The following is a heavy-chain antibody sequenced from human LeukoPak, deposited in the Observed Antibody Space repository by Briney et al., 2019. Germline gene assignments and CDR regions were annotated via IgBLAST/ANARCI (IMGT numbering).Heavy chain of an antibody. J-gene: IGHJ4*02. V-gene: IGHV4-39*07. D-gene: IGHD5-24*01. CDR1: GGSISSSSCC. CDR3: AREGLGMATPFDY. CDR2: IYYRGST. Sequence: SETLSLTCTVSGGSISSSSCCWGWIRQPPGKGLEWIGSIYYRGSTYYNPSLKSRLTISVDTSKNPFSLKLSSVTAADTAVYYCAREGLGMATPFDYWGQGTLVTVSS.